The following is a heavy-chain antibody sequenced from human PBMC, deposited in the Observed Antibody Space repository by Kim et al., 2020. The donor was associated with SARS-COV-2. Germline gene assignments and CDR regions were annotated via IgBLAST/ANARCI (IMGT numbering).Heavy chain of an antibody. CDR3: ARVVSGITMIVVVNPYYYYGMDV. CDR2: INHSGST. J-gene: IGHJ6*02. V-gene: IGHV4-34*01. Sequence: SETLSLTCAVYGGSFSGYYWSWIRQPPGQGLEWIGEINHSGSTNYNPSLKSRVTISVDTSKNQFSLKLSSVTAADTAVYYCARVVSGITMIVVVNPYYYYGMDVWRQRTTFTFSS. CDR1: GGSFSGYY. D-gene: IGHD3-22*01.